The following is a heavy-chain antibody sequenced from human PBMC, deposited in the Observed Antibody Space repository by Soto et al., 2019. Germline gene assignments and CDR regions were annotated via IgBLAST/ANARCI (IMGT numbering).Heavy chain of an antibody. D-gene: IGHD6-25*01. Sequence: SETLSLSCTVSGGSISSYYWSWIRQPPEKGQEWIGYIYYSGSTNYNPSLKSRVTISVDTSKNQFYLKLSNVTAADTAVYYCTRYRLYYYGMDVWGQGTTVTVSS. CDR2: IYYSGST. J-gene: IGHJ6*02. CDR3: TRYRLYYYGMDV. CDR1: GGSISSYY. V-gene: IGHV4-59*01.